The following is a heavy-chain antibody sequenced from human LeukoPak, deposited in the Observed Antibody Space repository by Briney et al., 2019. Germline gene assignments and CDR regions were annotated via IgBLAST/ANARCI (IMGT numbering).Heavy chain of an antibody. CDR1: GFTFSSYG. CDR3: AREVTVAITYYYYGMDV. V-gene: IGHV3-30*03. CDR2: ISYDGNNK. J-gene: IGHJ6*02. D-gene: IGHD5-12*01. Sequence: GGSLRLSCAASGFTFSSYGMHWVRQAPGKGLEWVAVISYDGNNKYYADSVKGRFTISRDNSKNTVYLQMNSLRGEDTALYYCAREVTVAITYYYYGMDVWGQGTTVTVSS.